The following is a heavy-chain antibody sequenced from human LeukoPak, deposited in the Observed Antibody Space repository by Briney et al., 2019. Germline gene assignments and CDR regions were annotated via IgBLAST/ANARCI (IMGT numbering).Heavy chain of an antibody. CDR2: INTDGSST. J-gene: IGHJ4*02. Sequence: PGESPRLSCAASGFTFSSYWMHWVRQAPGKGLVWVSRINTDGSSTSYADSVKGRFTISRDNAKNTLYLQMNSLRAEDTAVYYCVSNTFDYWGQGTLVSVSS. D-gene: IGHD2/OR15-2a*01. CDR3: VSNTFDY. CDR1: GFTFSSYW. V-gene: IGHV3-74*01.